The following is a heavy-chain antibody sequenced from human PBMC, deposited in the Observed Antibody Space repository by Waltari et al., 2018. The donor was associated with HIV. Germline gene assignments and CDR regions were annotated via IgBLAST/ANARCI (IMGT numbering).Heavy chain of an antibody. J-gene: IGHJ4*02. Sequence: EVQLVQSGAEVKKPGESLKISCKGSGYSFTSYWIGWVRQMPGKGLEWMGIIYPGDSDTRYSPSFQGQVTISADKSISTAYLQWSSLKASDTAMYYCARRAMIVETSRLRQPWYFDYWGQGTLVTVSS. V-gene: IGHV5-51*01. CDR2: IYPGDSDT. D-gene: IGHD3-22*01. CDR3: ARRAMIVETSRLRQPWYFDY. CDR1: GYSFTSYW.